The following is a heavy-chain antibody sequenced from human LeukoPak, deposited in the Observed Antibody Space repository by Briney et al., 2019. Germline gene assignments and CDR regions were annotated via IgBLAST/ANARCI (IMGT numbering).Heavy chain of an antibody. CDR1: GGSLSGYY. CDR3: ARVKGIAARRTYNWFDP. Sequence: SETLSLTCAVYGGSLSGYYWSWIRQPPGKGLEWIGEINHSGSTNYNPSLKSRVTISVDTSKNQFSLKLSSVTAADTAVYYCARVKGIAARRTYNWFDPWGQGTLVTVSS. V-gene: IGHV4-34*01. D-gene: IGHD6-6*01. CDR2: INHSGST. J-gene: IGHJ5*02.